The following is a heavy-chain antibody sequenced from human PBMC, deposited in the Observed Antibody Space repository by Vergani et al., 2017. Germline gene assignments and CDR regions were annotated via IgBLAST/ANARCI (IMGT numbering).Heavy chain of an antibody. J-gene: IGHJ6*03. D-gene: IGHD6-6*01. CDR2: IFSNDEK. Sequence: QVTLKESGPVLVKPTETLTLTCTVSGFSLSNARMGVSWIRQPPGKALEWLTHIFSNDEKSYSTSLKSRLTISKDTSKSQVVLTMTDMDPVDTATYYCARIRAARLPSYYYYYMDVWGKGTTVTVSS. V-gene: IGHV2-26*01. CDR3: ARIRAARLPSYYYYYMDV. CDR1: GFSLSNARMG.